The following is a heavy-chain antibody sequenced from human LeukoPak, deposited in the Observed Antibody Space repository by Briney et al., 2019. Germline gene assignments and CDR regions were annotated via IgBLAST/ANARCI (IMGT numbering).Heavy chain of an antibody. D-gene: IGHD3-10*01. CDR1: GDSISSSIYY. CDR3: ARQGGDTMVRGVVRDWFDP. J-gene: IGHJ5*02. Sequence: SETLSLTCTVSGDSISSSIYYWGWIRQPPGKGLEWIGCIYYNGYTYYTSSLKSRVTIFVNTSKNQFSLKLISVTAADTAVYYCARQGGDTMVRGVVRDWFDPWGQGTLVTVSS. CDR2: IYYNGYT. V-gene: IGHV4-39*01.